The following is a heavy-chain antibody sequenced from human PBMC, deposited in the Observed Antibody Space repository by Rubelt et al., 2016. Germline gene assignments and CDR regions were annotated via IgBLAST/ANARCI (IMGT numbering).Heavy chain of an antibody. CDR2: IYYSGST. V-gene: IGHV4-31*03. CDR3: TRGRFLEWLPPDY. D-gene: IGHD3-3*01. Sequence: QVQLQESGPGLVKPSQTLSLTCTVSGGSISSGGYYWSWIRQHPGKGLEWIGYIYYSGSTYYNPSRKSRVTISVDTAKNQFSLKLSSVTAADTAVYYCTRGRFLEWLPPDYWGQGTLVTVSS. CDR1: GGSISSGGYY. J-gene: IGHJ4*02.